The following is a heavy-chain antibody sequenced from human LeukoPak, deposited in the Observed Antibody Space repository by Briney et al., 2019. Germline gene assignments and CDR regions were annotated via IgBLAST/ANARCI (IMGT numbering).Heavy chain of an antibody. J-gene: IGHJ4*02. CDR3: TRLPLDYSLDH. V-gene: IGHV4-39*01. D-gene: IGHD4-11*01. Sequence: PSETLSLTCTVSGDSISSTTYWWRWIRQSPGKGREWIGSMSYVEITSYNPSLKSRVTISVDTSKNQFSLMLSSVTAADTAVYYCTRLPLDYSLDHWGQGTPVSVSS. CDR2: MSYVEIT. CDR1: GDSISSTTYW.